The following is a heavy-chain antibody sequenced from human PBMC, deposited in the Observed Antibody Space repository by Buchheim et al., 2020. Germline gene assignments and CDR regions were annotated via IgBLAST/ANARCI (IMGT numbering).Heavy chain of an antibody. CDR1: GGSVSSGSYY. CDR2: IYYSGST. J-gene: IGHJ6*02. CDR3: ARAYYDFWSCYDYYYSYGMDV. D-gene: IGHD3-3*01. V-gene: IGHV4-61*01. Sequence: QLQLQESGPGLVTPSETLSLTCTVSGGSVSSGSYYWSWIRQPPGKGLEWIGYIYYSGSTNYNPSLKRRVTISVDTSKTQFSLKLSSVTVADTAVYYCARAYYDFWSCYDYYYSYGMDVWGE.